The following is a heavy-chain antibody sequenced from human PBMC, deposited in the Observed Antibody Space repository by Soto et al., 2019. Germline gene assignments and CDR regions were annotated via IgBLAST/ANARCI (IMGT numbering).Heavy chain of an antibody. Sequence: EVQLVESGGGLVQPGQSLRVSCAASGFSFSSYSMNWVRQAPGKGLEWNSYISSSKTYIWYADSVKGRFTSSRDNAKNSLSLQMNSLRDEDTAVYYCVRDSGWAFDIWGLGTMVTVSS. D-gene: IGHD6-19*01. CDR2: ISSSKTYI. V-gene: IGHV3-48*02. CDR1: GFSFSSYS. J-gene: IGHJ3*02. CDR3: VRDSGWAFDI.